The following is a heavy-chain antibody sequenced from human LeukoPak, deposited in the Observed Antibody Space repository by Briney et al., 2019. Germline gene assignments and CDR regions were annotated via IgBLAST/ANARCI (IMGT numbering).Heavy chain of an antibody. V-gene: IGHV3-9*01. CDR2: ISWNSGSI. J-gene: IGHJ4*02. Sequence: GGSLRLSCAASGFTFDDYAMHWVRQAPGKGLEWVSGISWNSGSIDYADSVKGRFTISRDNAKNSLYLQMNSLRAEDTALYYCARAPHKSACFDYWGQGTLVTVSS. CDR3: ARAPHKSACFDY. CDR1: GFTFDDYA.